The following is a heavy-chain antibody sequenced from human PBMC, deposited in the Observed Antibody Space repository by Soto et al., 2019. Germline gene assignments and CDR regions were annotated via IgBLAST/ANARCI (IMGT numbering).Heavy chain of an antibody. CDR3: ASLADYCTNGVCYGGGFDY. CDR2: ISSSSSYI. D-gene: IGHD2-8*01. CDR1: GFTFSSYS. V-gene: IGHV3-21*01. J-gene: IGHJ4*02. Sequence: GGSLILSCAASGFTFSSYSMNWVRQAPGKGLEWVSSISSSSSYIYYADSVKGRFTISRDNAKNSLYLQMNSLRAEDTAVYYCASLADYCTNGVCYGGGFDYWGQGTLVTVSS.